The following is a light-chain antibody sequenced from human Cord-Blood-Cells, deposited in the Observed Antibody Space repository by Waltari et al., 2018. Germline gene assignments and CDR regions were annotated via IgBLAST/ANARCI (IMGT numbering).Light chain of an antibody. Sequence: QSALTQPASVSGSPVQSITISCPGTSSDVGRYNLVSWYQQHPGKAPKLLIYEGSKRPSGVSNRFSGSNSGNTASLTISGLQAEDEADYYCCSYAGSSTVVFGGGTKLTVL. J-gene: IGLJ2*01. CDR1: SSDVGRYNL. CDR3: CSYAGSSTVV. V-gene: IGLV2-23*01. CDR2: EGS.